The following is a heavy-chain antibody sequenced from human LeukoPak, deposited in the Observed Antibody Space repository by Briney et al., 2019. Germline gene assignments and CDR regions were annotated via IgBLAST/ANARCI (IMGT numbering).Heavy chain of an antibody. CDR2: ISGRGDST. CDR1: GFTFSSYA. D-gene: IGHD1-26*01. V-gene: IGHV3-23*01. Sequence: GGSLRLSCAASGFTFSSYAMSWVRQAPGKGLEWVSGISGRGDSTDYADSVKGRFTISRDNSKNMLFLQMHSLRAEDPAVYYCAKEPYVYSSYPDYWGQGTLVTVSS. CDR3: AKEPYVYSSYPDY. J-gene: IGHJ4*02.